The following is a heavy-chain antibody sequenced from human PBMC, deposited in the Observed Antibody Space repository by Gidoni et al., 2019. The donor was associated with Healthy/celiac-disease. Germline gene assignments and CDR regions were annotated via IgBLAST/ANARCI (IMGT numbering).Heavy chain of an antibody. CDR3: ARDRSSVAVAGTSYYYYGMDV. CDR2: ISSSSSYT. CDR1: GFTFSDYY. J-gene: IGHJ6*02. Sequence: QVQLVESGGGLVKPGGSLRLSCAASGFTFSDYYLSWIRQAPGKGLEWVSYISSSSSYTNYADSVKGRFTISRDNAKNSLYLQMNSLRAEDTAVYYCARDRSSVAVAGTSYYYYGMDVWGQGTTVTVSS. D-gene: IGHD6-19*01. V-gene: IGHV3-11*06.